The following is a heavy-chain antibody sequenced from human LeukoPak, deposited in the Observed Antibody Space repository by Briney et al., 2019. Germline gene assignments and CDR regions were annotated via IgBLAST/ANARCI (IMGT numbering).Heavy chain of an antibody. CDR3: AKDLPSYYYDSSGSPYDY. J-gene: IGHJ4*02. CDR2: ISGSGGST. D-gene: IGHD3-22*01. CDR1: GFTFSSYV. Sequence: GGSLRLSCAASGFTFSSYVMSWVRQAPGKGLEWVSAISGSGGSTYYADPVKGRFTISRDNSKNTLYLQMNSLRAEDTAVYYCAKDLPSYYYDSSGSPYDYWGQGTLVTVSS. V-gene: IGHV3-23*01.